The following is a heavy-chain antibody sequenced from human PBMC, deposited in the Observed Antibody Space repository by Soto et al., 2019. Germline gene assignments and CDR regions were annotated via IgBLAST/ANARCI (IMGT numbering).Heavy chain of an antibody. D-gene: IGHD3-9*01. V-gene: IGHV1-2*02. CDR1: GYIFTGYH. Sequence: ASVKVSCKASGYIFTGYHIHWVRPAPGRGLEWMGWVNPNSGDTEYAQNCQGRVTMTRDTSFNLVYLEMSGLMSDDTAVYYCARDARGTRGFDEMDIWGQGTPVTVSS. CDR2: VNPNSGDT. CDR3: ARDARGTRGFDEMDI. J-gene: IGHJ6*02.